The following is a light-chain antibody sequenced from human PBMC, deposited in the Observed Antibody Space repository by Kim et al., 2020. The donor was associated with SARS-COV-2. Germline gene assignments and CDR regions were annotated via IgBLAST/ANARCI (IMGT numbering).Light chain of an antibody. CDR1: QSVGST. V-gene: IGKV1-5*03. J-gene: IGKJ1*01. CDR3: QQYNSYPT. CDR2: GAS. Sequence: SASLGDTVTLTCRAAQSVGSTLAWYQQKPGKAPKVLIYGASSRNTGIPARFSGSGSGTQFTLTISSLQPDDFAVYYCQQYNSYPTFGQGTKVDIK.